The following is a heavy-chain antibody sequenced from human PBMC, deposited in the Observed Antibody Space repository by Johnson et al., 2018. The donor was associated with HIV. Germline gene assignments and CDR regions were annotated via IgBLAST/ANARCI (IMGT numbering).Heavy chain of an antibody. J-gene: IGHJ3*02. CDR1: GFTFDDYA. Sequence: VQLVESGGGVVRPGGSLRLSCAASGFTFDDYAMSWVRQPPGKGLEWVSVLFSGGTTYYADSVKGRFTISRDNSKNTLYLQMNSLRAEDTAVYYCARGRGPRGAFDIWGQGTMVTVSS. D-gene: IGHD3-16*01. CDR3: ARGRGPRGAFDI. V-gene: IGHV3-66*01. CDR2: LFSGGTT.